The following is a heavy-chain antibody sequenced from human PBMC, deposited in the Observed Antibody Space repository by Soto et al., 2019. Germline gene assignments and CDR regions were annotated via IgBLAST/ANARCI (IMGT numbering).Heavy chain of an antibody. D-gene: IGHD3-10*01. J-gene: IGHJ4*02. CDR1: AYTFTSYA. V-gene: IGHV1-46*03. CDR2: INASGGST. CDR3: ARANRAVQHSTMVRGVIHPQVDY. Sequence: ASVNVSCKASAYTFTSYAMHWVRQAPGQRLERMGWINASGGSTSYAQKFQGRVTMTRDTSTSTVYMELSSLRSEDTAVYYCARANRAVQHSTMVRGVIHPQVDYWGQGTLVTVSS.